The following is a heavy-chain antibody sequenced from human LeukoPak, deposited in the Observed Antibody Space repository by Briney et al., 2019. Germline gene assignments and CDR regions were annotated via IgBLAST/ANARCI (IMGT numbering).Heavy chain of an antibody. D-gene: IGHD6-13*01. CDR2: FYYSGST. CDR3: ARRLAGTEDY. Sequence: SETLSLTCAVSGYSISSGYYWGWIRQPPGRGLEWIGSFYYSGSTYYNPSLRSRVTISADTSKNQFSLRLSSVTATDTAVYYCARRLAGTEDYWGQGTLVTVSS. CDR1: GYSISSGYY. J-gene: IGHJ4*02. V-gene: IGHV4-38-2*01.